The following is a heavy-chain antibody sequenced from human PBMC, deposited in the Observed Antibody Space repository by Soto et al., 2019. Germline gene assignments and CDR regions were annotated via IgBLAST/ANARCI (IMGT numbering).Heavy chain of an antibody. CDR3: ARDRYCSGGSCYLPDNWFDP. Sequence: ASVKVSCKASGYTFTSYGISWVRQAPGQGLEWMGWISAYNDNTNYAQKLQGRVTMTTDTSTSTAYMELRSLRSDDTAVYYCARDRYCSGGSCYLPDNWFDPWGQGTLVTVSS. CDR1: GYTFTSYG. D-gene: IGHD2-15*01. CDR2: ISAYNDNT. J-gene: IGHJ5*02. V-gene: IGHV1-18*01.